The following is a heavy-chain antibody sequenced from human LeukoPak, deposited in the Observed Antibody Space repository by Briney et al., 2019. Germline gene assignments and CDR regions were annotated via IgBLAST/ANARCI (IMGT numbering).Heavy chain of an antibody. D-gene: IGHD2-2*01. J-gene: IGHJ5*02. CDR1: GYTFTGYY. CDR2: INPNSGGT. V-gene: IGHV1-2*02. Sequence: ASVKVSSKASGYTFTGYYMHWVRQAPGQGLEWMGWINPNSGGTNYAQKFQGRVTMTRDTSISTAYMELSRLRSDDTAVYYCARDLYCSSTSCYNWFDPWGQGTLVTVSS. CDR3: ARDLYCSSTSCYNWFDP.